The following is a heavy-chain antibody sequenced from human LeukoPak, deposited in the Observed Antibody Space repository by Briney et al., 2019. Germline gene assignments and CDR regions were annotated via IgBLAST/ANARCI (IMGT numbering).Heavy chain of an antibody. J-gene: IGHJ5*02. V-gene: IGHV3-48*03. D-gene: IGHD5-18*01. CDR2: ISSSGSTI. Sequence: PGGSLRLSCAASGFTFSRYEMNWVRQAPGKGLAWVSYISSSGSTIYYADSVKGRFTISRDNAKNSLYLQMNSLRAEDTAVYYCARDPGTAMVTVSGPNWFDPWGQGTLVTVSS. CDR3: ARDPGTAMVTVSGPNWFDP. CDR1: GFTFSRYE.